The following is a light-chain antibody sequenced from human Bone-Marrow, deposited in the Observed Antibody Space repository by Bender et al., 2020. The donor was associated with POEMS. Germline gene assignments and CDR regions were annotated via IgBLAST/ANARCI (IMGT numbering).Light chain of an antibody. CDR1: SSDVGNYNL. J-gene: IGLJ2*01. CDR3: SSYGGAATPVL. CDR2: EGT. V-gene: IGLV2-23*01. Sequence: QSALTQPASVSGSPGQSITISCTGTSSDVGNYNLVSWYQQHPGKVPKVMIYEGTKRPSGVSNRFSGSTSGNTASLTISGLQADDEGDYYCSSYGGAATPVLFGGGTKLTVL.